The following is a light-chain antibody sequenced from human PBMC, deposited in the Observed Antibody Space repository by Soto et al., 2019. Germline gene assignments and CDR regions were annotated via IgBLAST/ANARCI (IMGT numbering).Light chain of an antibody. CDR1: GSDVGAYNY. V-gene: IGLV2-14*01. CDR2: DVS. CDR3: ASFTSSSTLYV. Sequence: QSALTQPASVSGSPGQSITISCTGTGSDVGAYNYVSWYQQHPDKAPKLMIYDVSDRPSGVSNRFSGSKSGNTVSLTISGLQAEDVADYYCASFTSSSTLYVFGAGTKLTVL. J-gene: IGLJ1*01.